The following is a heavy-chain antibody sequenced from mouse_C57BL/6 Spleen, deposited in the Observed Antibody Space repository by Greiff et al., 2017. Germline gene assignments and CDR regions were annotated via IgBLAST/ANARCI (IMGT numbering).Heavy chain of an antibody. J-gene: IGHJ3*01. V-gene: IGHV1-53*01. CDR1: GYTFTSYW. CDR2: INPSNVGT. D-gene: IGHD1-1*01. CDR3: ARGIYAFAY. Sequence: QVQLQQPGTELVKPGASVTLSCKASGYTFTSYWMHWVKQTPGHGLECIGNINPSNVGTNYNEKFKSKATLTVDKSSSTAYMQLSSLTSEDAAVYYCARGIYAFAYWGQGTLVTVSA.